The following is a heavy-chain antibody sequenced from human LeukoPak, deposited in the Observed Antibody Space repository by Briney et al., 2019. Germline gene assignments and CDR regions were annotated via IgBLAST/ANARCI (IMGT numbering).Heavy chain of an antibody. J-gene: IGHJ4*02. D-gene: IGHD1-26*01. CDR3: ARSGSYSRLPLGY. V-gene: IGHV4-59*01. CDR2: IYYSGST. CDR1: GGSISSYY. Sequence: SETLSLTYTVSGGSISSYYWSWIRQPPGKGLEWIGYIYYSGSTNHNPSLKSRVTISVDTSKNQFSLKLSSVTAADTAVYYCARSGSYSRLPLGYWGQGTLVTVSS.